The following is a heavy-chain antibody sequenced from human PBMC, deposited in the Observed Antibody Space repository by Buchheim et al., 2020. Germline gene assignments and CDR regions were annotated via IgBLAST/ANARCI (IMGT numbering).Heavy chain of an antibody. CDR3: ARNRVAAVPGWFDP. J-gene: IGHJ5*02. CDR1: GFTFSSYG. D-gene: IGHD6-13*01. CDR2: IWYDGSNK. Sequence: QVQLVESGGGVVQPGRSLRLSCAASGFTFSSYGMHWVRQGPGKGLEWVAVIWYDGSNKYYADSVKGRFTISRDNSKTTPYLQMNSLRAEDTAVYYCARNRVAAVPGWFDPWGQGTL. V-gene: IGHV3-33*01.